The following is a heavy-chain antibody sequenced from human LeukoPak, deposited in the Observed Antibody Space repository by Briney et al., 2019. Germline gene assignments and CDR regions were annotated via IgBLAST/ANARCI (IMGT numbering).Heavy chain of an antibody. CDR2: MSPNSGDT. D-gene: IGHD7-27*01. Sequence: ASVKVSCKASGYTFTSYDYNWVRQATGQRPEWMGWMSPNSGDTGYAQKFQDRVTMTRNTSISTAYMELSSLRSDDTAVYYCARGPPNWGYDYWGPGTLVTVSS. J-gene: IGHJ4*02. CDR3: ARGPPNWGYDY. V-gene: IGHV1-8*01. CDR1: GYTFTSYD.